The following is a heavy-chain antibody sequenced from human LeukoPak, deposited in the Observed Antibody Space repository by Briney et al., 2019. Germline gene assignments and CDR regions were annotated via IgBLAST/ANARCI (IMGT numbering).Heavy chain of an antibody. V-gene: IGHV4-39*01. J-gene: IGHJ5*02. CDR2: IYYSGST. CDR3: ARTSSPNWFDP. Sequence: PSETLSLTCTVSGGSISSSSYYWGWIRQPPGKGLEWIGSIYYSGSTYYNPSLKSRVTISVDTSKNQFSLKLSSVTAADTAVYYCARTSSPNWFDPWGQGTLVTVSS. CDR1: GGSISSSSYY. D-gene: IGHD6-13*01.